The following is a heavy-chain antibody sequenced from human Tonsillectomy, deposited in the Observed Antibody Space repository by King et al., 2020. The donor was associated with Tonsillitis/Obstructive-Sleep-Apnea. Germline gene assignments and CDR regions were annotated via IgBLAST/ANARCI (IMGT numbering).Heavy chain of an antibody. V-gene: IGHV4-31*01. CDR2: IYYSGST. CDR1: GGSISSGGYY. CDR3: ATGSRNYYYMDV. Sequence: QLQESGPGLVKPSQTLSLTCTVSGGSISSGGYYWSWIRQHPGKGLEWIGYIYYSGSTYYNPSLKSLVTISVDTSKNQFSLKLGSVTAADTAVYYCATGSRNYYYMDVWGKGTTVTVSS. J-gene: IGHJ6*03.